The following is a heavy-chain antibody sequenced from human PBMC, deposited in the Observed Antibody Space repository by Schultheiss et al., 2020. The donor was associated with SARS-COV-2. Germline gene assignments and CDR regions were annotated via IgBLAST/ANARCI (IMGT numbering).Heavy chain of an antibody. CDR2: ISWNSGSI. Sequence: SLRLSCAASGFTFDDYAMHWVRQAPGKGLEWVSGISWNSGSIGYADSVKGRFTISRDNAKNSLYLQMNSLRAEDTALYYCARDDYDYYYYMDVWGKGTTVTVSS. J-gene: IGHJ6*03. CDR1: GFTFDDYA. CDR3: ARDDYDYYYYMDV. V-gene: IGHV3-9*01.